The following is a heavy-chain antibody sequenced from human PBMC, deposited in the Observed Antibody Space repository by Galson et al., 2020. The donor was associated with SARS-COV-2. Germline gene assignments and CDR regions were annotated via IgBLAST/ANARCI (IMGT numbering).Heavy chain of an antibody. CDR2: ISGSGAGK. J-gene: IGHJ5*02. V-gene: IGHV3-23*01. D-gene: IGHD2-15*01. CDR1: GFAFSNSV. Sequence: GGSLRLSCAASGFAFSNSVMSWVRQAPGKGLEWVSTISGSGAGKYYADSVKGRFTISRDNSKNTVYLQMKSLRAEDTAAYFCAKVVSSYWSGGGGSPGMWFDDWGQGTLVTVSS. CDR3: AKVVSSYWSGGGGSPGMWFDD.